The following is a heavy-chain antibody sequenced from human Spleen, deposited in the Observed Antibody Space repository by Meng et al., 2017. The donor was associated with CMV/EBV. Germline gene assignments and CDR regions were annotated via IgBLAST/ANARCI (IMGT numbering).Heavy chain of an antibody. CDR3: AKALDSSGYYSNWLDP. V-gene: IGHV3-23*01. CDR2: ISSSGSNT. Sequence: GGSLRLSCEASGFTFRNYAMSWVRQAPGKGLEWVSHISSSGSNTYSADSVKGRFTISRDNSKNTLYLQMNSLSAEYTAVYYCAKALDSSGYYSNWLDPWGQGTLVTVSS. CDR1: GFTFRNYA. D-gene: IGHD3-22*01. J-gene: IGHJ5*02.